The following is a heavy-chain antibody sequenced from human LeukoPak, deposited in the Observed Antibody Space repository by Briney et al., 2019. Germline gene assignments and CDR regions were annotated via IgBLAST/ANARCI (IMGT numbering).Heavy chain of an antibody. CDR1: GFTFSSYG. Sequence: PGRSLRLSCAASGFTFSSYGMHWVRQAPGKGLEWVAVISYDGSNKYYADSVKGRFTISRDNSKNTLYLQMNSLRAEDTAVYYCAKRPVTTARSLDPWGQGTLVTVSS. V-gene: IGHV3-30*18. J-gene: IGHJ5*02. CDR2: ISYDGSNK. D-gene: IGHD4-11*01. CDR3: AKRPVTTARSLDP.